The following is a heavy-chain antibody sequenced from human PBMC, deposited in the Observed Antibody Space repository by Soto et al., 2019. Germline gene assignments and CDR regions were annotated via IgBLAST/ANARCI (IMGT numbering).Heavy chain of an antibody. Sequence: GGSLRLSCAASGFIFSDYAMSWLRQAPGKGLEWVSSISSTSIYIFYADSVTGRFAISRDNVKNQLYLQMNSLRAEDTAVYYCTRAAIKGELLDYWGQGTQVTVSS. CDR2: ISSTSIYI. V-gene: IGHV3-21*01. CDR3: TRAAIKGELLDY. D-gene: IGHD1-26*01. CDR1: GFIFSDYA. J-gene: IGHJ4*02.